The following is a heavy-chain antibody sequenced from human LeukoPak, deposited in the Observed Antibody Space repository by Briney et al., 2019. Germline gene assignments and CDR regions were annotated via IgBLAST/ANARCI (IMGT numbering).Heavy chain of an antibody. CDR2: IYHSGST. CDR3: ARAGYGSSWYFDY. CDR1: GGSISSSSYY. J-gene: IGHJ4*02. D-gene: IGHD6-13*01. V-gene: IGHV4-39*01. Sequence: SETLSLTCTVSGGSISSSSYYWGWIRQPPGKGLEWIGSIYHSGSTYYNPSLKSRVTISVDTSKNQFSLKLSSVTAADTAVYYCARAGYGSSWYFDYWGQGTLVTVSS.